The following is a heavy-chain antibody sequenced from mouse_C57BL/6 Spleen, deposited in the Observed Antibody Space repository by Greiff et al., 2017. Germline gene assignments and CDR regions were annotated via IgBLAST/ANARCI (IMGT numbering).Heavy chain of an antibody. CDR2: INPSDSYT. CDR1: GYTFTSYW. V-gene: IGHV1-50*01. Sequence: QVQLQQPGAELVKPGASVKLSCKASGYTFTSYWMQWVKQRPGQGLEWIGEINPSDSYTNYNQKFKGKATLTVDTSSSTAYMQLSSLTSEDSAVYYCVLAMDYWGQGTSVTVSS. J-gene: IGHJ4*01. CDR3: VLAMDY.